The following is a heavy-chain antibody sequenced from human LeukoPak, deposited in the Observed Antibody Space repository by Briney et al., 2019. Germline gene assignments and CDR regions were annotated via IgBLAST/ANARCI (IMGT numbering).Heavy chain of an antibody. V-gene: IGHV1-69*04. CDR3: AREDRLLWFGD. CDR2: IIPILGIA. J-gene: IGHJ4*02. CDR1: GGTFSSYA. D-gene: IGHD3-10*01. Sequence: SVKVSCKASGGTFSSYAISWVRQAPGQGLEWMGRIIPILGIANYAQKFQGRVTITADKSTSTAYMELSSLRSEDTAVYYCAREDRLLWFGDWGQGTLVTVSS.